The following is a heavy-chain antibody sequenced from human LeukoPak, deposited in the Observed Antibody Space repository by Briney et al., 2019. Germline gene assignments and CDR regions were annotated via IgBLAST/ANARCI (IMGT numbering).Heavy chain of an antibody. J-gene: IGHJ4*02. V-gene: IGHV3-30*01. D-gene: IGHD1-14*01. CDR1: GFPFSRNA. CDR2: TSPDGSEQ. Sequence: GGSLRLSCVASGFPFSRNAMHWVRQAPGKGLEWVAVTSPDGSEQYYAHSVKGRFTISRDNSKTTVFLQMTSLTTEDTALYSCFTGSEFYYDSWGQGTLVTVSS. CDR3: FTGSEFYYDS.